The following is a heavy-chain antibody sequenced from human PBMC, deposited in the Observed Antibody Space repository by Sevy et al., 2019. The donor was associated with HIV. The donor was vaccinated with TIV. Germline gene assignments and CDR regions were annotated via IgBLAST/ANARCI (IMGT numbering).Heavy chain of an antibody. CDR1: GFPFNDHA. V-gene: IGHV3-9*01. Sequence: GVSLRLSCAASGFPFNDHAMHWVRQVPGKGLEWVSGVSWNSRYIGYADSVKGRFTISRDNARHFLYLEMNSLTPEDTALYYCAKDINRGCDGVNCYSYYYSFYGLDVWGQGTTVTVSS. D-gene: IGHD2-21*01. CDR2: VSWNSRYI. CDR3: AKDINRGCDGVNCYSYYYSFYGLDV. J-gene: IGHJ6*02.